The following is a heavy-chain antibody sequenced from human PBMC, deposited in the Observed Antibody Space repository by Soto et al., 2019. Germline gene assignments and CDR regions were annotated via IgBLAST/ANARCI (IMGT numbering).Heavy chain of an antibody. V-gene: IGHV3-9*01. J-gene: IGHJ6*02. Sequence: SLKISCAASGFTFDDYAMHWVRQAPGKGLEWVSGISWNSGSIGYADSVKGRFTISRDNAKNSLYLQMNSLRAEDTALYYCAKDRGCSSTSCYEGYYYGMDVWGQGTTVTVSS. D-gene: IGHD2-2*01. CDR3: AKDRGCSSTSCYEGYYYGMDV. CDR1: GFTFDDYA. CDR2: ISWNSGSI.